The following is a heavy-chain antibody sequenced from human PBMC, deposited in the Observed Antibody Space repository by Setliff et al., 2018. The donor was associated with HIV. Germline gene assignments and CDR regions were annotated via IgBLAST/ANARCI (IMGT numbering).Heavy chain of an antibody. CDR3: ARDMNRRSYSDTSPHDY. CDR2: FCYTGSS. V-gene: IGHV4-59*01. CDR1: GGSINNYC. D-gene: IGHD3-22*01. Sequence: SETLSLTCTVSGGSINNYCCSWIRQPPGKGLEWIGYFCYTGSSNYNRALKSRVTMSLDRSKSQFSLELTSLRSDDTAVYYCARDMNRRSYSDTSPHDYWGQGTLVTVSS. J-gene: IGHJ4*02.